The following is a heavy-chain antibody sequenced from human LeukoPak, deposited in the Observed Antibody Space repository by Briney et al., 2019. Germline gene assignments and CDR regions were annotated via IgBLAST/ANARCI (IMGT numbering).Heavy chain of an antibody. V-gene: IGHV3-30-3*01. CDR1: GFTFSSYA. D-gene: IGHD6-19*01. J-gene: IGHJ4*02. CDR3: ARDPPGIAVAGTRFDY. Sequence: GGPLRLSCAASGFTFSSYAMHWVRKAPGKGLEWVAVISYDGSNKYYADSVKGRFTISRDNTKNTLSLQMNSLRAEDTAVYYGARDPPGIAVAGTRFDYSGQGTRVTVSS. CDR2: ISYDGSNK.